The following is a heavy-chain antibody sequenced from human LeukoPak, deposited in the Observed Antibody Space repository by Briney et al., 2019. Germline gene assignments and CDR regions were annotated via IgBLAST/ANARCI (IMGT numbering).Heavy chain of an antibody. J-gene: IGHJ4*02. V-gene: IGHV3-23*01. CDR2: IIASSGST. CDR1: GFSISNSA. CDR3: AKGAYDYIEMGYFDY. Sequence: GGSLRLSCAASGFSISNSAMSWVRQAPGKGLEWVSLIIASSGSTFYADSVKGRFTISRDNPKNTLFLQMNSLRAEDTAVYYCAKGAYDYIEMGYFDYWGRGTLVTVSS. D-gene: IGHD5-12*01.